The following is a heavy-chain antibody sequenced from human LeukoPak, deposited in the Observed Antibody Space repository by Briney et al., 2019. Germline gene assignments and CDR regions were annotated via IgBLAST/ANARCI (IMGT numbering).Heavy chain of an antibody. V-gene: IGHV3-30*02. Sequence: GGSLRLSCAASGFTFSSYGMHWARQTPGKGLEWVASKRFDGSNEDYADSVKGRFTISRDNSKNTLYLQMSSLSAEDTAVYYCGRDRGNIIVAPNAIRGWFDPWGQGTLVTVSS. J-gene: IGHJ5*02. CDR2: KRFDGSNE. CDR3: GRDRGNIIVAPNAIRGWFDP. D-gene: IGHD2-2*01. CDR1: GFTFSSYG.